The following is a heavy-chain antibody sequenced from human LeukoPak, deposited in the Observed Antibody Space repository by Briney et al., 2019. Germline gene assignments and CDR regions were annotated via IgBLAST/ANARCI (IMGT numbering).Heavy chain of an antibody. CDR2: MFPDGRT. J-gene: IGHJ4*02. CDR1: GFSVNDNY. V-gene: IGHV3-53*01. CDR3: ARTNPVYGDYDY. Sequence: GGSLRLSCAVSGFSVNDNYISWVRQAPGKGLQRVSVMFPDGRTYYADSVKGRFSISRDLARNTLLLQMHSLRADDTAVHYCARTNPVYGDYDYWGQGTLVTVSS. D-gene: IGHD4-17*01.